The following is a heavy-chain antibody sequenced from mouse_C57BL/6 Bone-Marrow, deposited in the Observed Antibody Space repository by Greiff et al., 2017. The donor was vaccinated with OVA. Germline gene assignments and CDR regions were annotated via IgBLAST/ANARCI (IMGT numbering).Heavy chain of an antibody. CDR1: GFTFSSYA. CDR3: AREGYYYGSHWYFDV. V-gene: IGHV5-4*01. J-gene: IGHJ1*03. D-gene: IGHD1-1*01. Sequence: EVQRVESGGGLVKPGGSLKLSCAASGFTFSSYAMSWVRQTPEKRLEWVATISDGGSYTYYPDNVKGRFTISRDNAKNNLYLQMSHLKSEDTAMYYCAREGYYYGSHWYFDVWGTGTTVTVSS. CDR2: ISDGGSYT.